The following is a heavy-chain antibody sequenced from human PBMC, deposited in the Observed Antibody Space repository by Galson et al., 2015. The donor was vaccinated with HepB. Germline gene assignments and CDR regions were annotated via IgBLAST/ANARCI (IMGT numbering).Heavy chain of an antibody. CDR3: AKDGIITNRHYYYYYMDV. J-gene: IGHJ6*03. V-gene: IGHV3-30*18. D-gene: IGHD3-22*01. Sequence: SLRLSCAASGFTFSSYGMHWVRQAPGKGLEWVAVISYDGSNKYYADSVKGRFTISRDNSKNTLYLQMNSLRAEDTAVYYCAKDGIITNRHYYYYYMDVWGKGTTVTVSS. CDR1: GFTFSSYG. CDR2: ISYDGSNK.